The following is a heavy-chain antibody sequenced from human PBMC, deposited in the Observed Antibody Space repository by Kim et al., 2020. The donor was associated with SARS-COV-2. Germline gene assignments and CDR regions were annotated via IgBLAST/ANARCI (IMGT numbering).Heavy chain of an antibody. CDR2: ISYDGSNK. V-gene: IGHV3-30*18. J-gene: IGHJ4*02. CDR1: GFTFSSYG. Sequence: GGSLRLSCAASGFTFSSYGMHWVRQAPGKGLEWVAVISYDGSNKYYADSVKGRFTISRDNSKNTLYLQMNSLRAEDTAVYYCAKESQAEGRFLEWLLPYYFDYWGQGTLVTVSS. CDR3: AKESQAEGRFLEWLLPYYFDY. D-gene: IGHD3-3*01.